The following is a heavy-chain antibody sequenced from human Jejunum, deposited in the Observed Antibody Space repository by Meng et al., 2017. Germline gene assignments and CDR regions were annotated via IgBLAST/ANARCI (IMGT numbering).Heavy chain of an antibody. Sequence: QVQLQESGPGLVKPSETLSLTCAVSGDSISSTYYYWDWVRQPPGKGLEWIGSIFYSRSASYNPSLKSRVTISVDTPKNQFSLKLNSVTAADTAVYYCARVDSSASFDYWGQGTLVTVSS. D-gene: IGHD6-6*01. CDR3: ARVDSSASFDY. V-gene: IGHV4-39*07. J-gene: IGHJ4*02. CDR2: IFYSRSA. CDR1: GDSISSTYYY.